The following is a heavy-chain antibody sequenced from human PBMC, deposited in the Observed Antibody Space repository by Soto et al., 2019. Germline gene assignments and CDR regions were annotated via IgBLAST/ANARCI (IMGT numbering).Heavy chain of an antibody. CDR1: GFTFSNYA. Sequence: GGVLRLSCAASGFTFSNYAMSWVRQAPGKGLEWVSSISSSSSYIYYADSVKGRFTISRDNAKNSLYLQMDSLRAEDTALYYCATEKCYYATSGYYYWGQGTLVTVSS. CDR3: ATEKCYYATSGYYY. V-gene: IGHV3-21*01. D-gene: IGHD3-22*01. CDR2: ISSSSSYI. J-gene: IGHJ4*02.